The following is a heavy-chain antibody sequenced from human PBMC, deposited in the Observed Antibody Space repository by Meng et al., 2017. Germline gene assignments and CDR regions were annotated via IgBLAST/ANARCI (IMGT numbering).Heavy chain of an antibody. CDR1: GFTFSSYS. Sequence: GESLKISCAASGFTFSSYSMNWVRQAPGKGLEWVSSISSSSSYIYYADSVKGRFTISRDNAKNSLYLQMNSLRAEDTAVYYCARVGRSSSWYSDYWGQGTTVTVSS. D-gene: IGHD6-13*01. CDR3: ARVGRSSSWYSDY. CDR2: ISSSSSYI. J-gene: IGHJ4*03. V-gene: IGHV3-21*01.